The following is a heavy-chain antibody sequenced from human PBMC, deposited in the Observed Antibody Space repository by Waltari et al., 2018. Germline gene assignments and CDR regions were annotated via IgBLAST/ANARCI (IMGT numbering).Heavy chain of an antibody. V-gene: IGHV3-7*01. CDR2: IIDDGSEK. CDR1: GFTLSSFG. J-gene: IGHJ4*02. CDR3: ARDSGYSGYDVFDF. D-gene: IGHD5-12*01. Sequence: EVQLMESGGGLVQPGGYLRLSWAPSGFTLSSFGRSWVRQAPGKGLEWLANIIDDGSEKYYVDSVKGRFTIARDNAKNSLYLQMNSLRAEDTAVYYCARDSGYSGYDVFDFWGQGTLVTVSS.